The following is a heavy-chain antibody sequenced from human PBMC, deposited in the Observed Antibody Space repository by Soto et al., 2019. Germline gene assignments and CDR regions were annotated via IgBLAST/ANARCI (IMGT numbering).Heavy chain of an antibody. J-gene: IGHJ4*01. CDR3: ACRVPRRSYLSVFED. CDR1: GWSFSGYY. Sequence: SETLSLTCAVYGWSFSGYYWSWIRQPPGKGLEWIGEINHSGSTNYNPSLKSRVTISVDTSKNQFSLKLTSMTAADTAIYYCACRVPRRSYLSVFEDWGPAPRVTVAS. V-gene: IGHV4-34*01. CDR2: INHSGST. D-gene: IGHD1-26*01.